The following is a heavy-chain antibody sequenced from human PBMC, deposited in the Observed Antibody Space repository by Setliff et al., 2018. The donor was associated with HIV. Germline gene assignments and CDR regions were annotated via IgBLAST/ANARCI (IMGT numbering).Heavy chain of an antibody. J-gene: IGHJ3*02. CDR1: GGSIGSTDYY. CDR3: ASGGVDFVWGSYSPVPI. V-gene: IGHV4-39*07. CDR2: IDYSGNT. Sequence: SEALSLTCTVSGGSIGSTDYYWGWIRQPPGKGLEWIGTIDYSGNTYYNPSLKSRVTISVDTSKNQFSLKLSSVTAADTAVYYCASGGVDFVWGSYSPVPIWGQGTMVTVSS. D-gene: IGHD3-16*01.